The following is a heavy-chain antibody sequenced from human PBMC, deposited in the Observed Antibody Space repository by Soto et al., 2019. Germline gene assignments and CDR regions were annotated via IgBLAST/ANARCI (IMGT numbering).Heavy chain of an antibody. V-gene: IGHV4-39*01. CDR1: GDSLSSSGYY. J-gene: IGHJ5*02. CDR2: IYYSGST. CDR3: ARQGAGYYGYVTWFDP. D-gene: IGHD3-10*01. Sequence: PSGTLSLTCTLSGDSLSSSGYYWGWLRQPPGKGLEWIGSIYYSGSTYYNPSLKSRVTISVDTSKNQFSLKLSSVTAADTAVYYCARQGAGYYGYVTWFDPWGQGTLVTVSS.